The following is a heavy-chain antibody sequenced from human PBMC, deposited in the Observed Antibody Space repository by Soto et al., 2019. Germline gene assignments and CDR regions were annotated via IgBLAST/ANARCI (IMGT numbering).Heavy chain of an antibody. Sequence: LSLTCTVSGVSISGSRYYWGWIRQPPGRGLEWIGNIYYSGSTYYTPALKSRVTLSVDTSKNQFSLNLNSVTAADTAVYYCARGGIPPSGYGIAYAMDVWGQGATVTVSS. V-gene: IGHV4-39*01. CDR2: IYYSGST. D-gene: IGHD1-26*01. J-gene: IGHJ6*02. CDR3: ARGGIPPSGYGIAYAMDV. CDR1: GVSISGSRYY.